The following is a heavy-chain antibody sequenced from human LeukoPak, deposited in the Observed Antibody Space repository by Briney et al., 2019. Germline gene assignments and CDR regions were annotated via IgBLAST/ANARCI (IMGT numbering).Heavy chain of an antibody. CDR2: ISGRGGST. CDR1: GFTFSSYA. V-gene: IGHV3-23*01. Sequence: GGSLRLSCAASGFTFSSYAMSWVRQAPGKGLEWISAISGRGGSTYYADSVKGRFTVSRDTSKNTLYLQMNSLRAEDTAVYYCAKGAPGPLQYFFDYWGQGTLVTVSS. CDR3: AKGAPGPLQYFFDY. D-gene: IGHD5-24*01. J-gene: IGHJ4*02.